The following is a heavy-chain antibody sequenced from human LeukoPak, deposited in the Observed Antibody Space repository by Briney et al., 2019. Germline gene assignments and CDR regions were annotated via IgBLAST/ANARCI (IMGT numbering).Heavy chain of an antibody. V-gene: IGHV3-11*01. Sequence: GGSLRLSCVVSGLTFTGHSMHWVRQAPGKGLEWVSYISSSGSTIYYADSVKGRFTISRDNAKNSLYLQMNSLRAEDTAVYYCARGRLRYFDWLLPLDYWGQGTLVTVSS. CDR2: ISSSGSTI. CDR1: GLTFTGHS. CDR3: ARGRLRYFDWLLPLDY. J-gene: IGHJ4*02. D-gene: IGHD3-9*01.